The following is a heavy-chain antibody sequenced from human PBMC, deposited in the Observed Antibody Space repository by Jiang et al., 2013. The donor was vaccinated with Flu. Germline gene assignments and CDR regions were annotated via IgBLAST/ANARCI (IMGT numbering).Heavy chain of an antibody. CDR1: GGSISSSNW. CDR2: IYHSGST. D-gene: IGHD2-8*01. CDR3: ARTRENGLYGSHFDY. J-gene: IGHJ4*02. V-gene: IGHV4-4*02. Sequence: PGLVKPSGTLSLTCAVSGGSISSSNWWSWVRQPPGKGLEWIGEIYHSGSTNYNPSLKSRVAISVDKSKNQFSLKLSSVTAADTAVYYCARTRENGLYGSHFDYWGQGTLVTVSS.